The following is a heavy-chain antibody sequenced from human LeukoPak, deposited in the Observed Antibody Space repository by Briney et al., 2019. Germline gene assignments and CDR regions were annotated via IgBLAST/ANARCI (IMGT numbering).Heavy chain of an antibody. CDR2: INPNSGGT. J-gene: IGHJ4*02. CDR1: GYTFTGYY. Sequence: GASVKVSCKASGYTFTGYYMHWVRQAPGQGLEWMGWINPNSGGTSYAQKFQGRVTMTRDTSISTAYMELSRLRSDDTAVYYCARGGGIAVAGDFDYWGQGTLVTVSS. D-gene: IGHD6-19*01. CDR3: ARGGGIAVAGDFDY. V-gene: IGHV1-2*02.